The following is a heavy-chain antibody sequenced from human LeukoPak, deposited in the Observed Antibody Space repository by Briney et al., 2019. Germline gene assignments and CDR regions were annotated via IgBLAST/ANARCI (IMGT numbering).Heavy chain of an antibody. Sequence: ASVKVSCKVSGYTLTELSMHWVQQAPGKGLEWMGGFDPEDGATIYAQKFQGRVAMTEDTSTDTAYMELSSLRSEDTAVYYCATSGHTAMSLDVWGKGTTVTISS. D-gene: IGHD5-18*01. CDR2: FDPEDGAT. CDR3: ATSGHTAMSLDV. V-gene: IGHV1-24*01. J-gene: IGHJ6*04. CDR1: GYTLTELS.